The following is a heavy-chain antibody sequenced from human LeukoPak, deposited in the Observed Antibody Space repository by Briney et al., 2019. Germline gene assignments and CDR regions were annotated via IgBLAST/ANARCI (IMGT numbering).Heavy chain of an antibody. J-gene: IGHJ4*02. CDR2: IRYDGSNK. V-gene: IGHV3-30*02. Sequence: GGSLRLSCAASGFTFSSYGTHWVRQAPGKGLGWVAFIRYDGSNKYYADSVKGRFTISRDNSKNTLYLQMNSLRAEDMAVYYCAKDVVGQQWPENCWGQGTLVTVSS. CDR1: GFTFSSYG. CDR3: AKDVVGQQWPENC. D-gene: IGHD6-19*01.